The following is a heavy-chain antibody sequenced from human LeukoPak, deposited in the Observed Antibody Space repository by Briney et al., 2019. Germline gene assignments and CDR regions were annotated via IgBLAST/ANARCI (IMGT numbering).Heavy chain of an antibody. CDR1: GYSISSGYY. CDR2: IYHSGST. Sequence: SETLSLTCTVSGYSISSGYYWGWIRQPPGKGLEWIGSIYHSGSTYYNPSLKSRVTISVDTSKNQFSLKLSSVTAADTAVYYCAREGSRFLLYNWFDPWGQGTLVTVSS. CDR3: AREGSRFLLYNWFDP. D-gene: IGHD3-16*01. J-gene: IGHJ5*02. V-gene: IGHV4-38-2*02.